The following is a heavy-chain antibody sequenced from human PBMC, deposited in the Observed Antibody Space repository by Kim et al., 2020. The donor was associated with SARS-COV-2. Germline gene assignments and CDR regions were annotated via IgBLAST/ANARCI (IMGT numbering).Heavy chain of an antibody. V-gene: IGHV4-59*08. CDR3: ARRQYGSGNGMDV. J-gene: IGHJ6*02. Sequence: YNPSLKSRVTISVDTSKNQFSLKLSSVTAADTAVYYCARRQYGSGNGMDVWGQGTTVTVSS. D-gene: IGHD3-10*01.